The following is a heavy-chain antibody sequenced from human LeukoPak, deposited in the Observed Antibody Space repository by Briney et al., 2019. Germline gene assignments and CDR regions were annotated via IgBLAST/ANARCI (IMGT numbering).Heavy chain of an antibody. D-gene: IGHD2-15*01. CDR1: GFTFSSYE. J-gene: IGHJ4*02. Sequence: GGSLRLSCAASGFTFSSYEMNWVRQAPGKGLEWVSYISSSGSTIYYADSVKGRFTISRDNAKNSLYLQMNSLRAEDTAVYYCARVRTVVAGYYFDYWGQGTLVTVSS. V-gene: IGHV3-48*03. CDR3: ARVRTVVAGYYFDY. CDR2: ISSSGSTI.